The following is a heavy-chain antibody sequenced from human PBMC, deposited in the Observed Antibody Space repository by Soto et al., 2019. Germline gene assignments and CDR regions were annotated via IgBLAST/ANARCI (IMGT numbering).Heavy chain of an antibody. CDR3: ARGEQWLVYDY. Sequence: GESLKISCKGSGYTFTGYWVAWVRQMPGRGPEWMGSIDPRDSDTRYSPSFQGQVTISVDKSTTTAHLQWRSLKASDTAIYYCARGEQWLVYDYWGQGTLVTVSS. CDR2: IDPRDSDT. CDR1: GYTFTGYW. V-gene: IGHV5-51*01. D-gene: IGHD6-19*01. J-gene: IGHJ4*02.